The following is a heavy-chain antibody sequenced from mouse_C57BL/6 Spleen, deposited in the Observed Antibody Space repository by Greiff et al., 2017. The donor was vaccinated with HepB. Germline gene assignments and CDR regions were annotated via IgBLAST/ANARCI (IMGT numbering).Heavy chain of an antibody. CDR3: ARNPFYGSSYWYFDV. V-gene: IGHV1-76*01. Sequence: VQLQQSGAELVRPGASVKLSCKASGYTFTDYYINWVKQRPGQGLEWIARIYPGSGNTYYNEKFKGKATLTAEKSSSTAYMQLSSLTSEDSAVYFCARNPFYGSSYWYFDVWGTGTTVTVSS. CDR1: GYTFTDYY. J-gene: IGHJ1*03. D-gene: IGHD1-1*01. CDR2: IYPGSGNT.